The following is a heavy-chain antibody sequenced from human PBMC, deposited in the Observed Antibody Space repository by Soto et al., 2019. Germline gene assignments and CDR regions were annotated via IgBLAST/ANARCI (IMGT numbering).Heavy chain of an antibody. Sequence: EVQLVESGGGLVQPGGSLRLSCVASGFSFRNSWMTWVRQAPGKGLECLGNINPDGSATYYVDSVKGRFTISRDNAKNSLYLQINSLRAEDTAIYHCVTALNWGANWGQGTMVIVSP. J-gene: IGHJ3*01. V-gene: IGHV3-7*01. CDR3: VTALNWGAN. CDR2: INPDGSAT. D-gene: IGHD3-16*01. CDR1: GFSFRNSW.